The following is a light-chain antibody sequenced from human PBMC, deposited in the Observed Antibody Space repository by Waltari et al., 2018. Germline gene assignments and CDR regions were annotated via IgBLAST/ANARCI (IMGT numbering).Light chain of an antibody. J-gene: IGKJ4*01. Sequence: DIVMTQTPLSLPVTLGEPAPISCRASQSLLDSEDGNTYLEWYLQKPGQSPQLLIYEVSNRASGVPDRFSGSGSDTEFTLKISRVEAEDVGVYYCMQALEFPLTFGGGTKVEIK. CDR2: EVS. CDR1: QSLLDSEDGNTY. V-gene: IGKV2-40*01. CDR3: MQALEFPLT.